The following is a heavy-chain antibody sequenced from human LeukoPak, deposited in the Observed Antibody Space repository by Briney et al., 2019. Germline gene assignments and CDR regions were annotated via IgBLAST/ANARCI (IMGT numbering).Heavy chain of an antibody. D-gene: IGHD3-22*01. Sequence: SETLSLTCTVSGGSISSYYWSWIRQPPGKGLEWIGYIYYSGSTNYNPSLKSRVTISVDTSKNQFPLKLSSVTAADTAVYYCAGASYDSSGVHWGQGTPVTVSS. CDR1: GGSISSYY. CDR3: AGASYDSSGVH. V-gene: IGHV4-59*12. J-gene: IGHJ4*02. CDR2: IYYSGST.